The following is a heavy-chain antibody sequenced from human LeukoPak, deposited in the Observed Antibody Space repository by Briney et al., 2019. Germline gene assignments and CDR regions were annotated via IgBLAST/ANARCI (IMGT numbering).Heavy chain of an antibody. CDR1: GXSISNYY. D-gene: IGHD6-19*01. CDR2: IYYSGST. Sequence: SETLSLTCTVSGXSISNYYWSWFRQPPGKGLEWIGYIYYSGSTNYNPSLKSRVTISVDTSKNQFSLKLSSVTAADTAVYYCARHGYSSGSLAWFDPWGQGTQVTVSS. CDR3: ARHGYSSGSLAWFDP. V-gene: IGHV4-59*01. J-gene: IGHJ5*02.